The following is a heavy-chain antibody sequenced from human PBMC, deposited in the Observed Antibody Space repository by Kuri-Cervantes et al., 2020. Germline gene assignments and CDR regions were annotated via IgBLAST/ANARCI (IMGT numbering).Heavy chain of an antibody. V-gene: IGHV4-38-2*01. Sequence: SETLSLTCAVSGYSINSGYYWGWIRQPPGKGLEWIGSIYHSGSTYYNSSLKSRVTISVDTSKNQFPLKLNSVTAADTAVYYCARNPPAVDPWGQGTLVTVSS. CDR2: IYHSGST. J-gene: IGHJ5*02. CDR1: GYSINSGYY. D-gene: IGHD1-14*01. CDR3: ARNPPAVDP.